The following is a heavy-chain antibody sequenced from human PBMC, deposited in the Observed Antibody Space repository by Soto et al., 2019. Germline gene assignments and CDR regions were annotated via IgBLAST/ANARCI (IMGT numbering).Heavy chain of an antibody. V-gene: IGHV3-30-3*01. CDR3: ARGVFYYYGSSGYSHDY. CDR1: GFTSSSYV. CDR2: ISFDGSKK. J-gene: IGHJ4*02. D-gene: IGHD3-22*01. Sequence: PGGSLRLSCEGSGFTSSSYVMHWVRQAPGKGLEWVALISFDGSKKNYADSVQGRFTISRDNSKNMMYLQMNSLRPEDTAVYYCARGVFYYYGSSGYSHDYWGQGTMVTVYS.